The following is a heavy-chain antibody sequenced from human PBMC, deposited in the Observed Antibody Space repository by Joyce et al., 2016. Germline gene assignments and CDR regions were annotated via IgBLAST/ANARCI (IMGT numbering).Heavy chain of an antibody. Sequence: QVQLVQSGAEVKNPGASWKVSCNASGFSFSGYYIHWVRQAPGQGLEWMGWINPDRGDTIYAQKFQGRVTMTRDTSISTVYLELGRLTSDDTALYYCAREYGGTFYFDYWGQVTLVTVSS. CDR3: AREYGGTFYFDY. CDR1: GFSFSGYY. CDR2: INPDRGDT. V-gene: IGHV1-2*02. D-gene: IGHD4-23*01. J-gene: IGHJ4*02.